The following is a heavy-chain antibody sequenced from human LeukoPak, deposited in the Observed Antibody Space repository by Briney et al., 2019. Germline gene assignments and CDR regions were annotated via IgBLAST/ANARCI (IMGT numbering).Heavy chain of an antibody. CDR1: GYTFTSYD. CDR3: ARGGYDFWSGPYGMDV. D-gene: IGHD3-3*01. CDR2: MNPNSGNT. Sequence: ASVKVSCKASGYTFTSYDINWVRQATGQGPEWMGWMNPNSGNTGYAQKFQGRVTMTRNTSISTAYMELSSLRSEDTAVYYCARGGYDFWSGPYGMDVWGQGTTVTVSS. V-gene: IGHV1-8*01. J-gene: IGHJ6*02.